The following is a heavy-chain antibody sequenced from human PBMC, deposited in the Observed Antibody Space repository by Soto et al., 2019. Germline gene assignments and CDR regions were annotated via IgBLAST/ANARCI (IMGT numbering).Heavy chain of an antibody. V-gene: IGHV3-30*18. D-gene: IGHD3-22*01. Sequence: PGGSLRLSCAVSGGNFIAYGMHWVRQAPGKGLEWVAAISHDGTNKNYGDSVKGRFTISRDNSKKTLYLQMNSLRPEDTALYYCAKDEYYYSRSGYYIFDSWGQGTLVTVSS. CDR3: AKDEYYYSRSGYYIFDS. CDR2: ISHDGTNK. J-gene: IGHJ4*02. CDR1: GGNFIAYG.